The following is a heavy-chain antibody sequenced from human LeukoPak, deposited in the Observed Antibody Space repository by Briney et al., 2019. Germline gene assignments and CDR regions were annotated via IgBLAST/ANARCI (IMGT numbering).Heavy chain of an antibody. CDR2: ISSSSSYI. CDR1: GFTFSSYW. D-gene: IGHD6-13*01. J-gene: IGHJ3*02. CDR3: ARDPYSSSWDAFDI. V-gene: IGHV3-21*01. Sequence: GGSLRLSCAASGFTFSSYWMHWVRQAPGKGLVWVSSISSSSSYIYYADSVKGRFTISRDNAKNSLYLQMNSLRAEDTAVYYCARDPYSSSWDAFDIWGQGTMVTVSS.